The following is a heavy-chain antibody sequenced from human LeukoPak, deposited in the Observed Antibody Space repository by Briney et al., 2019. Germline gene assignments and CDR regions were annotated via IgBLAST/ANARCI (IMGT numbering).Heavy chain of an antibody. CDR2: ISYDGSNK. Sequence: PGGSLRLSCAASGFTFSSYAMHWVRQAPGKGLEWVAVISYDGSNKYYADSVKGRFTISRDNSKNTLYLQMNSLRAGDTAVYYCAREGYSNSNYYYGMDVWGQGTTVTVSS. J-gene: IGHJ6*02. V-gene: IGHV3-30-3*01. D-gene: IGHD4-11*01. CDR1: GFTFSSYA. CDR3: AREGYSNSNYYYGMDV.